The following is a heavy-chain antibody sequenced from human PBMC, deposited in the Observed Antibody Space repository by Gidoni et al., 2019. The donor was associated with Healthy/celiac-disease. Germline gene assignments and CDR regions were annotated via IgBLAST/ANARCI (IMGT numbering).Heavy chain of an antibody. V-gene: IGHV3-48*01. CDR2: ISSSSSTI. J-gene: IGHJ4*02. CDR1: GFPFSSYS. CDR3: ARDYYDSSGYYNY. Sequence: EVQLVESGGGLVQPGGSLRLSCAASGFPFSSYSMNWVRQAPGKGLEWVSYISSSSSTIYYADSVKGRFTISRDNAKNSLYLQMNSLRAEDTAVYYCARDYYDSSGYYNYWGQGTLVTVSS. D-gene: IGHD3-22*01.